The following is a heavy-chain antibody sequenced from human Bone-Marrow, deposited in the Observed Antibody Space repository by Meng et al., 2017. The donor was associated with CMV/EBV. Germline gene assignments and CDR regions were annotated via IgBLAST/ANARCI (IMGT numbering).Heavy chain of an antibody. D-gene: IGHD3/OR15-3a*01. CDR3: AREDLSGNYLDS. V-gene: IGHV3-30*02. CDR2: IRYDGSNK. Sequence: GGSLRLSCAASGFTFSSYGMHWVRQAPGKGLEWVAFIRYDGSNKYYADSVKGRFTISRDNSKNSLFLQMNSLRAEDTAMYYCAREDLSGNYLDSWGQGTLVTVSS. J-gene: IGHJ4*02. CDR1: GFTFSSYG.